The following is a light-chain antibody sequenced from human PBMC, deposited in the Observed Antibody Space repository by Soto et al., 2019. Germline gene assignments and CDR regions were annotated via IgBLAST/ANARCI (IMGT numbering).Light chain of an antibody. CDR1: SSDVGAYNF. Sequence: QSALTQPASVSGSPGQSITISCTGTSSDVGAYNFVSWHQQHPGKAPKPMICNVYDRPSGISYRFSGSKSGNTASLTISGLQGEDEADYYCSAYTVSRTYVFGTGTKVTVL. V-gene: IGLV2-14*03. CDR3: SAYTVSRTYV. CDR2: NVY. J-gene: IGLJ1*01.